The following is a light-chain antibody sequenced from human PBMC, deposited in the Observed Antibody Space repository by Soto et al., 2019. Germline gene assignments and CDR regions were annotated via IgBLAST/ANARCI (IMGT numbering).Light chain of an antibody. V-gene: IGKV4-1*01. CDR3: QQHYSSPPT. CDR2: WAS. Sequence: DIVMTQSPDSLAVSLGERATINCKSSQSVLQNLNNKNYLAWYQQKPGQPPKLLIYWASIRKFGVPDRFSGSGSGTDFTLTISSLQAEDVAVYYCQQHYSSPPTFGQGTKLEIK. CDR1: QSVLQNLNNKNY. J-gene: IGKJ2*01.